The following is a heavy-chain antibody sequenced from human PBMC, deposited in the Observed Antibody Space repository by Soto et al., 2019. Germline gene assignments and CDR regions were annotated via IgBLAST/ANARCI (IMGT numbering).Heavy chain of an antibody. Sequence: GGSLRLSCIASGFTFRNYAMAWVRQAPGEDLEWVSAIGTSGTPTLYADSVKSRFTISRDDSRNTVSLQMNSLGVEDTATYYCTRIMWSSRRDALDIWGQGNTVTVSS. V-gene: IGHV3-23*01. CDR1: GFTFRNYA. CDR2: IGTSGTPT. J-gene: IGHJ6*02. CDR3: TRIMWSSRRDALDI. D-gene: IGHD2-21*01.